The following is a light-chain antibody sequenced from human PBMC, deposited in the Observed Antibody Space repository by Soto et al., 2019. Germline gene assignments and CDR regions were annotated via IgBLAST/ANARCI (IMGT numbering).Light chain of an antibody. V-gene: IGLV2-14*01. CDR2: EVS. CDR1: SSDVGGYNY. J-gene: IGLJ3*02. Sequence: QSALTQPASVSGSPGQSITISCTGSSSDVGGYNYVSWYQQHPGKAPKLMIYEVSNRPSGVSNRFSASKSGNTASLTISGLQPEDEADYYCSSYSSSSPLGLFGGGTKLTVL. CDR3: SSYSSSSPLGL.